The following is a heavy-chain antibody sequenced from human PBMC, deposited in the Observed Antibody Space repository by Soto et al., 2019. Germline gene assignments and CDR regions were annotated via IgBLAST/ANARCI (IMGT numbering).Heavy chain of an antibody. CDR1: GGSISSYY. Sequence: PSETLSLTCTVSGGSISSYYWSWIRQPPGQGLEWIGYIYYSGSTNYNPSLKSRVTISVDTSKNQFSLKLSSVTAADTAVYYCARGRGYSYGRNYYYYYYGMDVWGQGTTVTVSS. CDR3: ARGRGYSYGRNYYYYYYGMDV. J-gene: IGHJ6*02. D-gene: IGHD5-18*01. CDR2: IYYSGST. V-gene: IGHV4-59*01.